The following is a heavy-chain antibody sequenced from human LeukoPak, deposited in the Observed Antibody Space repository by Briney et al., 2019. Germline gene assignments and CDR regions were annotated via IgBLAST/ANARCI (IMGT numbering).Heavy chain of an antibody. V-gene: IGHV4-39*07. D-gene: IGHD6-13*01. Sequence: SETLSLTCTVSGGSISSSSYYWGWIRQPPGKGLEWIGSIYYSGSTYYNPSLKSRVTISVDTSKNQFSLKLSSVTAADTAVYYCARGLSSSWYTVAGWFDPWGQGTLVTVSP. CDR2: IYYSGST. J-gene: IGHJ5*02. CDR3: ARGLSSSWYTVAGWFDP. CDR1: GGSISSSSYY.